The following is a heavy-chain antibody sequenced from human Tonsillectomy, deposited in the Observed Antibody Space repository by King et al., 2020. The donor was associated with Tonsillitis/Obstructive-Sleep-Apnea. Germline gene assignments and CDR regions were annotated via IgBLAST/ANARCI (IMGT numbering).Heavy chain of an antibody. CDR2: IRDKANSYAT. D-gene: IGHD4-17*01. CDR1: GFTFSGSA. CDR3: TTTVTYDRFDC. V-gene: IGHV3-73*01. J-gene: IGHJ4*02. Sequence: VQLVESGGGLVQPGGSLKLSCAASGFTFSGSAIHWVRQAPGKGLEWVGRIRDKANSYATTYTASVKGRFTISRDDSKNTAYLQMNSLKSEDTAMYYCTTTVTYDRFDCWGQGTLVSVSS.